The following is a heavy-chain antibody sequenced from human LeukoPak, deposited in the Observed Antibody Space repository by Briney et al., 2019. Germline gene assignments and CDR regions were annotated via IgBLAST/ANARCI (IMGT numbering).Heavy chain of an antibody. Sequence: GSLRLSCAASGFTVSSNYMTWVRQTPGKGLEWMGIIYPGDSDTRYSPSFQGQVTISADKSISTAYLQWSSLKASDTAMYYCARRGYCSGGSCYSGYFDYWGQGTLVTVSS. CDR3: ARRGYCSGGSCYSGYFDY. CDR1: GFTVSSNY. J-gene: IGHJ4*02. CDR2: IYPGDSDT. V-gene: IGHV5-51*01. D-gene: IGHD2-15*01.